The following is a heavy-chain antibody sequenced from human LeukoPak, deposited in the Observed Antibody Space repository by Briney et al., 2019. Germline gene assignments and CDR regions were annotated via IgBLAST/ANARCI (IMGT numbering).Heavy chain of an antibody. CDR1: GYTFTSYD. Sequence: GASVKVSCKASGYTFTSYDINRVRQATGQGLEWMGWMNPNSGNTGYAQKFQGRVTMTRNTSISTAYMELSSLRSEDTAVYYCARRYDSSGYLDYWGQGTLVTVSS. V-gene: IGHV1-8*01. D-gene: IGHD3-22*01. CDR2: MNPNSGNT. J-gene: IGHJ4*02. CDR3: ARRYDSSGYLDY.